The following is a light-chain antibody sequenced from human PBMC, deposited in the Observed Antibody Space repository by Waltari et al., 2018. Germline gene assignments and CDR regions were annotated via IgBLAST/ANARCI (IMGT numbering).Light chain of an antibody. CDR2: WAS. Sequence: DIVMTQSPDSLAVSLGERATINCKSSQSVLSRSTSLNYFGWYQQNVGQPPKLLMYWASTRESGVPERFSGSGSGTDFTLTISSLQAEDVAVYYCQQYYTTPHTFGPGTQVDVK. V-gene: IGKV4-1*01. CDR1: QSVLSRSTSLNY. CDR3: QQYYTTPHT. J-gene: IGKJ3*01.